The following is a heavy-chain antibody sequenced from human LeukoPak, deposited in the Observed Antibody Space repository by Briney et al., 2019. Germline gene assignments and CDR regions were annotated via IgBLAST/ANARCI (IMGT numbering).Heavy chain of an antibody. CDR3: AKIEGVVDY. D-gene: IGHD3-16*01. CDR2: ITTGGPNT. CDR1: GFTFSSYT. V-gene: IGHV3-23*01. Sequence: GGSLRLSCTASGFTFSSYTMSWVRQAPGKGLKWVSTITTGGPNTYYADSVKGRFTISRDNSKNTLYLQMNSLRAEDTAVYYCAKIEGVVDYWGQGTLVTVSS. J-gene: IGHJ4*02.